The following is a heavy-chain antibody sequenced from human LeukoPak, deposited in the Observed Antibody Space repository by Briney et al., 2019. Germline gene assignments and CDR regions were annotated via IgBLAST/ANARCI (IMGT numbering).Heavy chain of an antibody. Sequence: GGSLRLSCAASGFTFSSYSMNWVRQAPGKGLEWVSSISSSGSTIYYADSVKGRFTISRDNAKNSLYLQMNSLRAEDTAVYYCARGPVGELNFDYWGQGTLVTVSS. CDR1: GFTFSSYS. V-gene: IGHV3-48*04. J-gene: IGHJ4*02. CDR2: ISSSGSTI. CDR3: ARGPVGELNFDY. D-gene: IGHD3-10*01.